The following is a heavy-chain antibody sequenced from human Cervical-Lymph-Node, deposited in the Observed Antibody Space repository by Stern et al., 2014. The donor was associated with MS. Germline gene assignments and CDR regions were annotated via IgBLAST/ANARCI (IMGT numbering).Heavy chain of an antibody. CDR2: ISYDRNHK. CDR3: ARDYEDTSMLFDH. D-gene: IGHD2-8*01. Sequence: VQLVESGGAVVQPGRSLRLSCAASGFTFSSYGMHWVRQAPGKGLEWVTVISYDRNHKYYAASVKGRFTISRDNSKNTLHLQMNSVTPDDTAIYYCARDYEDTSMLFDHWGQGTLVTVSS. J-gene: IGHJ4*02. V-gene: IGHV3-30*03. CDR1: GFTFSSYG.